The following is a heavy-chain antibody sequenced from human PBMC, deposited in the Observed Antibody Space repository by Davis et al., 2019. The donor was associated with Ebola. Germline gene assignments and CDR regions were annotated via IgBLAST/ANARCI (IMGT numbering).Heavy chain of an antibody. CDR1: GFTFSSCS. CDR2: ISGSGGNT. V-gene: IGHV3-23*01. CDR3: ARRDYYVWGSYRAINWFDP. D-gene: IGHD3-16*02. J-gene: IGHJ5*02. Sequence: PGGSLRLSCAASGFTFSSCSMGWVRQAPGKGLEWVSAISGSGGNTFYADSVKGRFTISRDNSKNTMFLQMNSLRADDSAVYYCARRDYYVWGSYRAINWFDPWGQGTLVTVSS.